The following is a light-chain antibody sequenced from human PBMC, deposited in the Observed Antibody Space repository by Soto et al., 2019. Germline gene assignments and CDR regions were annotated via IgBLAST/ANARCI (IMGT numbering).Light chain of an antibody. CDR3: AAWDDNLIGVV. V-gene: IGLV1-44*01. CDR1: SSNIGRNT. J-gene: IGLJ2*01. CDR2: SNN. Sequence: QAVVTQPPSASGTPGQRVTISCSGSSSNIGRNTVNWYQQFPGRAPKVLMYSNNQRPSGVPDRFSGSKSGTSASLAISGLQSEDEAAYYCAAWDDNLIGVVFGGGTQLTVL.